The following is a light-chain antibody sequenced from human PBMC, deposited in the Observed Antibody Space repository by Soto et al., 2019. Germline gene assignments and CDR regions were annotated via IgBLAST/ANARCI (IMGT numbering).Light chain of an antibody. Sequence: DIQRTQSPSSLSASVGDRVTITCRASQSISSYLNWYQQKPGKAPKLLIYAASSLQSGVPSRFSGSGSGTDFTLTISSLQNEDFATYYCQQSYSTTPTFGQGTKVDIK. V-gene: IGKV1-39*01. CDR2: AAS. J-gene: IGKJ1*01. CDR3: QQSYSTTPT. CDR1: QSISSY.